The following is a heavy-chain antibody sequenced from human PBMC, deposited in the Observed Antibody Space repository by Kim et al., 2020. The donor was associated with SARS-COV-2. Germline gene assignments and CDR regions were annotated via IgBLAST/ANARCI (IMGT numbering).Heavy chain of an antibody. D-gene: IGHD4-17*01. CDR2: ISYDGSNK. CDR1: GFTFSSYA. J-gene: IGHJ6*02. Sequence: GGSLRLSCAASGFTFSSYAMHWVRQAPGKGLEWVAAISYDGSNKYYADSVKGRFTISRDNSKNTLYLQMNSLRAEDTAVYYCARERETVTTALYYYYGMDVWGQGTTVTVSS. CDR3: ARERETVTTALYYYYGMDV. V-gene: IGHV3-30*04.